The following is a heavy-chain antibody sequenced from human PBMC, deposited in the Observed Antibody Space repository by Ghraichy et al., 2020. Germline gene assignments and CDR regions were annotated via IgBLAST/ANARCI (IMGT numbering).Heavy chain of an antibody. CDR3: ARHRFFDY. J-gene: IGHJ4*02. Sequence: GGSLRLSCAASGFTVSSNYMSWVRQAPGKGLEWVSLINISGNTYYADSVKGRITISRDNSKNTLYLQMNSLRAEDTAVYYCARHRFFDYWGQGTLVTVSS. CDR1: GFTVSSNY. D-gene: IGHD3-3*01. CDR2: INISGNT. V-gene: IGHV3-66*04.